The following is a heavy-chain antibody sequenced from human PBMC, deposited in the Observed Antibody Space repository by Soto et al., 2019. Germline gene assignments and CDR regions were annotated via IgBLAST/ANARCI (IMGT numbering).Heavy chain of an antibody. CDR2: ISSSGSTL. CDR1: GFTFSDYY. Sequence: GSLRLSCAASGFTFSDYYMSWIRQAPGKGLEWVSYISSSGSTLYYADSVKGRFTISRDNAKNSLYLQMNSLRAEDTAVYYCARDLGYGDYGHYMDVWGKGTTVTVSS. V-gene: IGHV3-11*01. D-gene: IGHD4-17*01. J-gene: IGHJ6*03. CDR3: ARDLGYGDYGHYMDV.